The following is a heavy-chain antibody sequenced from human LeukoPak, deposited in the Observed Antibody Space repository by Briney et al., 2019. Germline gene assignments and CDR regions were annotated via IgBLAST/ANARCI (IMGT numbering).Heavy chain of an antibody. V-gene: IGHV3-23*01. CDR1: GIIFSNYA. CDR2: ISGSGGST. CDR3: AKVGCSSTSCYRGIDY. D-gene: IGHD2-2*01. Sequence: GGSPRLSCAASGIIFSNYAMSWVRQAPGKGLEWVSAISGSGGSTYYADSVQGRFTISRDNSKNTLYLQMNSLRAEDTAVYYCAKVGCSSTSCYRGIDYWGQGTLVTVSS. J-gene: IGHJ4*02.